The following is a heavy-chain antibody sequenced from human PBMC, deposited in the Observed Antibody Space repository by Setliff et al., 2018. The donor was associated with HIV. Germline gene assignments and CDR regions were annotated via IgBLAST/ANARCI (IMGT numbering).Heavy chain of an antibody. CDR2: IYPADSDA. J-gene: IGHJ3*02. Sequence: GESLKISCQGFGYDLTKFWVGWVRQQPGKGLEWVGIIYPADSDARYSPSFQGQVTISADKSVSTVYLHWGSLKASDTAIYYCARPVTSFLDDALSIWGQGTMVTVSS. CDR3: ARPVTSFLDDALSI. V-gene: IGHV5-51*01. CDR1: GYDLTKFW. D-gene: IGHD2-21*02.